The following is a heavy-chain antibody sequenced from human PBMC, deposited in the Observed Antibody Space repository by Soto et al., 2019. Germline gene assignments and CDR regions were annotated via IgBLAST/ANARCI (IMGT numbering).Heavy chain of an antibody. D-gene: IGHD3-10*01. Sequence: SETLSLTCVVYGGSFSGYYWSWIRQPPGKGLEWIGEINHSGSSYYNPSLKSRVTISVDTSKNQFSLKLSSVTAADTAVYYCARVPMVRGVRFDPWGQGTLVTVSS. CDR2: INHSGSS. CDR3: ARVPMVRGVRFDP. CDR1: GGSFSGYY. J-gene: IGHJ5*02. V-gene: IGHV4-34*01.